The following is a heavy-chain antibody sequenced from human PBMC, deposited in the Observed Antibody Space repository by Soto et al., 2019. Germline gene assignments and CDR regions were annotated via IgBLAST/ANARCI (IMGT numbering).Heavy chain of an antibody. V-gene: IGHV4-4*07. D-gene: IGHD3-3*01. Sequence: SETLSLTCTVSGGSISTSYWSWIRQPAGKRLEWIGRIYTSGSTNYNPSLKSRVSMSINTSKNQFSLRLSSVTAADTAVYYCAKDPRFLEWLSKGGAFDIWGQGTMVTVSS. CDR1: GGSISTSY. CDR2: IYTSGST. J-gene: IGHJ3*02. CDR3: AKDPRFLEWLSKGGAFDI.